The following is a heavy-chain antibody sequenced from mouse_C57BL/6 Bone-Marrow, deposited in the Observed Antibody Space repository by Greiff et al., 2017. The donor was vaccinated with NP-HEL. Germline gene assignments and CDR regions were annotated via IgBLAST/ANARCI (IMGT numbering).Heavy chain of an antibody. CDR1: GYTFTTYW. V-gene: IGHV1-50*01. CDR3: ARKAYYGRSYEFAY. Sequence: QVQLQQPGAELVKPGASVKLSCKASGYTFTTYWMQWVKQRPGQGLEWIGEIDPSDSYTNYNQKFKGKATLTVDTSSSTANMQLSSLTSEDSAVYYCARKAYYGRSYEFAYWGQVTLVTVSA. D-gene: IGHD1-1*01. J-gene: IGHJ3*01. CDR2: IDPSDSYT.